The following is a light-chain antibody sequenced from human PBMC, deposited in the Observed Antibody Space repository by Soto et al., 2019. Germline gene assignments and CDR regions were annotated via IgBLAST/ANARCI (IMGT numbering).Light chain of an antibody. CDR1: QSISGW. V-gene: IGKV1-5*03. Sequence: IQVTQSPSTLSAFVGDRVTITCRASQSISGWLAWYQQKPGKAPKLLIYQASTLQSGVSSRFSGSGSGTEFTLTISSLQPDDFATYYCQQYNTNWTFGQGAMV. CDR3: QQYNTNWT. CDR2: QAS. J-gene: IGKJ1*01.